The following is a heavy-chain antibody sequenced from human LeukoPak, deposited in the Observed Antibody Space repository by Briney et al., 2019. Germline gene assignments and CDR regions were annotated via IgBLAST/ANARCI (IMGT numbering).Heavy chain of an antibody. CDR1: GFTFSFYG. D-gene: IGHD6-13*01. CDR3: ARWGISAAHDAFDM. CDR2: IWSHRNEK. J-gene: IGHJ3*02. V-gene: IGHV3-33*01. Sequence: YPGRSLRLSCAASGFTFSFYGMHWVRQAPGKGLKWVAVIWSHRNEKYYADSVEGRFTVSGDKYKNTLYLQMNSLRDEDTSVYYCARWGISAAHDAFDMWGQGTMVTVSS.